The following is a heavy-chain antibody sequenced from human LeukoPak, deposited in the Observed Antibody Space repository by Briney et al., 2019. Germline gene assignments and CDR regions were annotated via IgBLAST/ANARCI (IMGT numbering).Heavy chain of an antibody. J-gene: IGHJ3*02. CDR3: ARVDDSRKDAFDI. Sequence: ASVKVSCKASGYTFTSYYMHWVRQAPGQGLEWMGLINPSGGSTSYAQKFQGRVTMTRDMSTSTVYMELSSLRSEDTAVYYCARVDDSRKDAFDIWGQGTMVTVSS. CDR2: INPSGGST. CDR1: GYTFTSYY. V-gene: IGHV1-46*01. D-gene: IGHD3-22*01.